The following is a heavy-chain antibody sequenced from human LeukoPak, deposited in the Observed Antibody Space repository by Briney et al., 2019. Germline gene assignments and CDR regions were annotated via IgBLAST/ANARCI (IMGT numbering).Heavy chain of an antibody. CDR1: GFTFSSYS. Sequence: TGGSLRLSCAASGFTFSSYSMNWVRQAPGKGLEWVSYISSSSSTIYYADSVKGRFTISRDNAKNSQYLQMNSLRAEDTAVYYCARRGAFDIWGQGTMVTVSS. V-gene: IGHV3-48*01. CDR2: ISSSSSTI. J-gene: IGHJ3*02. CDR3: ARRGAFDI.